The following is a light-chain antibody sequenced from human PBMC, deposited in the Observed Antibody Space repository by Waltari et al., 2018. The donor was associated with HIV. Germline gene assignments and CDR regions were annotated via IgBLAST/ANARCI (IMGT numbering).Light chain of an antibody. V-gene: IGLV8-61*01. CDR1: PGPVSTLNS. J-gene: IGLJ2*01. CDR3: VLYVRSGRV. CDR2: NTD. Sequence: QTLVPQKQRLSGSPGKTLILPFALNPGPVSTLNSPSWYQVTPAQPPRSLLYNTDVRSSGVPDRFSGSIGGNKAALTITGAQADDESLYYCVLYVRSGRVFGGGTKLTVL.